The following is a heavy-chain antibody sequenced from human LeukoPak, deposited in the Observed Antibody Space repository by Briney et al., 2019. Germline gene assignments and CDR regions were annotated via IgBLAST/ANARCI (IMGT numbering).Heavy chain of an antibody. J-gene: IGHJ4*02. V-gene: IGHV1-2*02. D-gene: IGHD2-15*01. CDR3: AREGNGLLSKDLDY. Sequence: ASVKVSCKGSGYTFTDYYLHGVRQAPGQGREWVGYINPRDGGTSSPQNFRGRVTMTTDASSSTAYMELSRLTSDDTAIYYCAREGNGLLSKDLDYWGQGTLVTVSS. CDR1: GYTFTDYY. CDR2: INPRDGGT.